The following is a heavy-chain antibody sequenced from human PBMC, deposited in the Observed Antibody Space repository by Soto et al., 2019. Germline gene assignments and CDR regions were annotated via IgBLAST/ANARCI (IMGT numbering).Heavy chain of an antibody. D-gene: IGHD1-26*01. CDR3: ARDLIVGATGQDY. V-gene: IGHV4-59*12. CDR1: GGSISSYY. CDR2: IYYSGST. Sequence: PSETLSLTCTVSGGSISSYYWSWIRQPPGKGLEWIGYIYYSGSTNYNPSLKSRVTISRDNSKNTLYLQMNSLRAEDTAVYYCARDLIVGATGQDYWGQGTLVTVSS. J-gene: IGHJ4*02.